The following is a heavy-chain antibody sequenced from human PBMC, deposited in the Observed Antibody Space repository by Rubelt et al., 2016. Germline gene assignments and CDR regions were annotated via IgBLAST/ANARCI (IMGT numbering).Heavy chain of an antibody. V-gene: IGHV3-7*02. Sequence: VQLVESGGGVVQPGRSLRLSCAASGFTFSNFAMHWVRQAPGKGLEWVANMNQDGSERNYVVSVKGRLTIARDNAKNSLYLQMNSLRAGDTAVYYCARVYSSYVDYWGRGTLVTVSS. CDR3: ARVYSSYVDY. J-gene: IGHJ4*02. CDR2: MNQDGSER. D-gene: IGHD4-11*01. CDR1: GFTFSNFA.